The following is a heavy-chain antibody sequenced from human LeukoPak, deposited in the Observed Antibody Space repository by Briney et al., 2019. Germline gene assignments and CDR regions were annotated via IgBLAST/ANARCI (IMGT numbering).Heavy chain of an antibody. CDR3: ARGERGDYAAFDY. J-gene: IGHJ4*02. CDR2: ISSSSSYI. V-gene: IGHV3-21*01. D-gene: IGHD4-17*01. CDR1: GFTFSSYS. Sequence: PGGSLRLSCAASGFTFSSYSMNWVRQAPGKGLEWVSSISSSSSYIYYADSVKGRFTISRDNAKNTLYLQMNSLRAEDTGVYYCARGERGDYAAFDYWGQGSLVTVSS.